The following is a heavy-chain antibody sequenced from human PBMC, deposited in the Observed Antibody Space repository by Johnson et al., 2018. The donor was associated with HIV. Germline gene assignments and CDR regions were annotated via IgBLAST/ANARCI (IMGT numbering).Heavy chain of an antibody. J-gene: IGHJ3*02. CDR1: GFNFDDYG. CDR2: ISWNSGSI. V-gene: IGHV3-20*04. D-gene: IGHD1-26*01. CDR3: AKDTGLGIVGAYFDI. Sequence: VQLVESGGGVVRPGGSLRLSCAASGFNFDDYGMSWVRQAPGKGLEWVSGISWNSGSIGYADSVKGRFTISRDNAKNSLYLQMNSLRAEDTALYYCAKDTGLGIVGAYFDIWGQGTMVTVSS.